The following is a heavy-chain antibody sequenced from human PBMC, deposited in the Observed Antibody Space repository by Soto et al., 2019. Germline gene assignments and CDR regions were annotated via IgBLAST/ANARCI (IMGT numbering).Heavy chain of an antibody. CDR2: IIPIFGTA. CDR3: ARPSVQQLIRDYYYGMDV. V-gene: IGHV1-69*01. D-gene: IGHD6-13*01. J-gene: IGHJ6*02. CDR1: GGPFSSYA. Sequence: QVQLVQSGAEVKKPGSSWKVSCKASGGPFSSYAIGWWGQAPGQGLEWMGGIIPIFGTANYAQKFQGRVTITADESTSTAYMELSSLRSEDTAVYYCARPSVQQLIRDYYYGMDVWGQGTTVTVSS.